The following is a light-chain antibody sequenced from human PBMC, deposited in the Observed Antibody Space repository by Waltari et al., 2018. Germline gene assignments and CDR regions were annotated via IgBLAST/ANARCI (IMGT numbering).Light chain of an antibody. CDR1: EFVGNDY. CDR2: DAS. Sequence: EIVLTQSPGTLSWSPGERATLSCRASEFVGNDYLAWYQQKPGQAPRLLIYDASRRATGTTDRVSGSGSGTDFSLTISRLEPEDFAVYYCQQYYSSPWTFGQGTKVDI. V-gene: IGKV3-20*01. J-gene: IGKJ1*01. CDR3: QQYYSSPWT.